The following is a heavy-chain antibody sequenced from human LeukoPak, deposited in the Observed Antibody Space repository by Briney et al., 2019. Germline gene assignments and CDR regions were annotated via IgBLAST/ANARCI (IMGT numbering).Heavy chain of an antibody. Sequence: GGSLRLSCTASRFTFSTYAMAWIRQAPGKGLEWVSAISGLGGSTFYADSVKGRFTISRDNSKNTLYLQMNSLTAEDTAVYYCARDDYGETFDYWGQGTLVTVSS. J-gene: IGHJ4*02. CDR1: RFTFSTYA. CDR2: ISGLGGST. CDR3: ARDDYGETFDY. V-gene: IGHV3-23*01. D-gene: IGHD4-17*01.